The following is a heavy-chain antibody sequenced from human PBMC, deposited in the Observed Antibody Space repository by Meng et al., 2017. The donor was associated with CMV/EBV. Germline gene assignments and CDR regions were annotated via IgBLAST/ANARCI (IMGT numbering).Heavy chain of an antibody. CDR2: ISSSGSTI. CDR3: ARDPYDFWSGYYHYGMDV. CDR1: GFTFSSYE. J-gene: IGHJ6*02. Sequence: GGSLRLSCAASGFTFSSYEMNWVRQAPGKGLEWVSYISSSGSTIYYADSVKGRFTISRDNAKNSLYLQMNSLRAEDTAAYYCARDPYDFWSGYYHYGMDVWGQGTTVTVSS. V-gene: IGHV3-48*03. D-gene: IGHD3-3*01.